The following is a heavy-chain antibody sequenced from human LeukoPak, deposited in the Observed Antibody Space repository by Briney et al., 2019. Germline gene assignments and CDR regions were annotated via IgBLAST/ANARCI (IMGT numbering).Heavy chain of an antibody. V-gene: IGHV4-59*01. CDR2: IYYSGST. CDR1: GGSISSYY. D-gene: IGHD2-15*01. J-gene: IGHJ4*02. CDR3: ARVSCSGGSCYSGYYFDY. Sequence: SETLSLTCTVSGGSISSYYWSWIRQPPGKGLEWIGYIYYSGSTNYNPSLKSRVTTSVDTSKNQFSLKLSSVTAADTAVYYCARVSCSGGSCYSGYYFDYWGQGTLVTVSS.